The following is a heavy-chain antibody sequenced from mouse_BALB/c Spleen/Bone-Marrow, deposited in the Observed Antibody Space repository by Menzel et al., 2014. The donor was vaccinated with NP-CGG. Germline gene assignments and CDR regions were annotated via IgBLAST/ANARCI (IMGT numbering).Heavy chain of an antibody. CDR3: ARSHGYYPYGSFDV. V-gene: IGHV1-69*02. Sequence: QVQLQQSGAELVKPGAPVKLSCKASGYTFTSYWMNWVKQRPGRGLEWIGRIDPSDSETHYNQKFKDKATLTVDKSSSTTSIQLSSLTSEDSAVYYCARSHGYYPYGSFDVWAAGTTVTFSS. CDR2: IDPSDSET. D-gene: IGHD2-3*01. CDR1: GYTFTSYW. J-gene: IGHJ1*01.